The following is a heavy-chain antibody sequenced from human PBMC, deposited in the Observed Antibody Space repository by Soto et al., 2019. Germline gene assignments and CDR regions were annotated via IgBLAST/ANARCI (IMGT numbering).Heavy chain of an antibody. V-gene: IGHV3-23*01. Sequence: EVQLLESGGGLVQPGGSLRLSCAASGFTFSSYAMSWVRQAPGKGLEWVSAISGSGGSTYYADSVKGRFTISRDNSKNTLYLQMHSLRAEDTAVYYCAKDPDIVVVVAPNYFDYWGQGTLVTVSS. D-gene: IGHD2-15*01. CDR3: AKDPDIVVVVAPNYFDY. J-gene: IGHJ4*02. CDR2: ISGSGGST. CDR1: GFTFSSYA.